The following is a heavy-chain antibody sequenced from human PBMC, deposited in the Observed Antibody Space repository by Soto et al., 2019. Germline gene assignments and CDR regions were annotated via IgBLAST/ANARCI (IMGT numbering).Heavy chain of an antibody. CDR2: ISGSCCST. V-gene: IGHV3-23*01. J-gene: IGHJ4*02. Sequence: GGSLILSFAASLFTVISDTMMWVRQSPGEGLEWVSAISGSCCSTYYADSVKGLFTISRDNSKHTLYLQMNSLRAEDTAVYYCAKGDYDSSGSYFDYWGQGTLVTVSS. D-gene: IGHD3-22*01. CDR3: AKGDYDSSGSYFDY. CDR1: LFTVISDT.